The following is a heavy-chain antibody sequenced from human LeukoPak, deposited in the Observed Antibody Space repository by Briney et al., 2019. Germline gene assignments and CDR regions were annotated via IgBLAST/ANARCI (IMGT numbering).Heavy chain of an antibody. Sequence: SETLSLTCTVSGGTISSGIYYWGWSRQTPGKGLEWIGTNYYSGATYYNPSLKSRVTISVDTSKNQFSLKVSSVIAADTALYYCARHIWQSTARPWFDPWGQGTLVTVSS. D-gene: IGHD2-21*01. V-gene: IGHV4-39*01. J-gene: IGHJ5*02. CDR3: ARHIWQSTARPWFDP. CDR2: NYYSGAT. CDR1: GGTISSGIYY.